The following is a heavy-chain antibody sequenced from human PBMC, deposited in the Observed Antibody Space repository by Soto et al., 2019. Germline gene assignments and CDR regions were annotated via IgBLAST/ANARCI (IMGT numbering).Heavy chain of an antibody. D-gene: IGHD3-10*01. Sequence: GGSLRLSCAASGFTFDDYTMHWVRQAPGKGLEWVSLISWDGGSTYYADSVKGRFTISRDNSKNSLYLQMNSLRTEDTALYYCAKGFGELPSYYFDYWGQGTLVTVSS. CDR1: GFTFDDYT. V-gene: IGHV3-43*01. CDR3: AKGFGELPSYYFDY. J-gene: IGHJ4*02. CDR2: ISWDGGST.